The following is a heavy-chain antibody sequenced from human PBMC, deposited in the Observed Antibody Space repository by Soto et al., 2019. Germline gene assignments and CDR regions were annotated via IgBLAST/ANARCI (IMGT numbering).Heavy chain of an antibody. CDR2: ISSSSSYI. Sequence: LGGSMRLSCAASGFTFSSYSMNWVRQAPGKGLEWVSSISSSSSYIYYADSVKGRFTISRDNAKNSLYLQMNSLRAEDTAVYYCARYSAIGFYFDYWGQGTLVTVS. D-gene: IGHD2-2*01. CDR3: ARYSAIGFYFDY. J-gene: IGHJ4*02. CDR1: GFTFSSYS. V-gene: IGHV3-21*01.